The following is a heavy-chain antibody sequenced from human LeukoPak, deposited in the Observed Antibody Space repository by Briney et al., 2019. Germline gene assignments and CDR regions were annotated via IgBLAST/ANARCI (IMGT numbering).Heavy chain of an antibody. CDR2: ISSSSSYI. CDR3: ARETWSGYYKGFDY. CDR1: GLPFSSYS. Sequence: GGSLRLPCAASGLPFSSYSMNWARQAPGKGLEWVSSISSSSSYIYYADSVKGRFTISRDNAKNSLYLQMNSLRAEDTAVYYCARETWSGYYKGFDYWGQGTLVTVSS. J-gene: IGHJ4*02. D-gene: IGHD3-3*01. V-gene: IGHV3-21*01.